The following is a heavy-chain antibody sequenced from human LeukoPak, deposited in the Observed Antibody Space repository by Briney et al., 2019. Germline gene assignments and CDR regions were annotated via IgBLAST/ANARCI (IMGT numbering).Heavy chain of an antibody. V-gene: IGHV3-15*01. CDR2: IKSKTDGGTT. CDR1: GFTFSNAW. CDR3: TTDEGYCSSTSCYKGYYYGMDV. D-gene: IGHD2-2*02. Sequence: GGSLRLSCAASGFTFSNAWMSWVRQAPGKGLEWVGRIKSKTDGGTTDYAAPVKGRFTISRDDSKNTLYLQMNSLKTEDTAVCYCTTDEGYCSSTSCYKGYYYGMDVWGQGTTVTVSS. J-gene: IGHJ6*02.